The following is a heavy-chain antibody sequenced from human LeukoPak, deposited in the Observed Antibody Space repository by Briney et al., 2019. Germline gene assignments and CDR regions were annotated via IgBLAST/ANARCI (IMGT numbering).Heavy chain of an antibody. V-gene: IGHV4-38-2*01. J-gene: IGHJ4*02. CDR1: GYSISSGYY. CDR3: ARRMVRGVIIN. Sequence: SETLSLTCAVPGYSISSGYYWGWIRQPPGQGLEWIGSIYHSGSTYYNPSLKSRVTISVDTSKNQFSLKLSSVTAADTAVYYCARRMVRGVIINWGQGTLVTVSS. CDR2: IYHSGST. D-gene: IGHD3-10*01.